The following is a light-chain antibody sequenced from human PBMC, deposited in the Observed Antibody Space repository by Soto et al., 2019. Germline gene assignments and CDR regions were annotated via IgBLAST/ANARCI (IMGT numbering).Light chain of an antibody. CDR3: QQYGSSPEWT. CDR1: QSVSSSY. J-gene: IGKJ1*01. V-gene: IGKV3-20*01. Sequence: EIVLTQSPGTLSLSLGERATLSCRASQSVSSSYLAWYQQKPGQAPRLLVYGASSRATGIPDRFSGSGSGTDFTRIISRLEPEYVAVYYCQQYGSSPEWTFGQGTRVEIK. CDR2: GAS.